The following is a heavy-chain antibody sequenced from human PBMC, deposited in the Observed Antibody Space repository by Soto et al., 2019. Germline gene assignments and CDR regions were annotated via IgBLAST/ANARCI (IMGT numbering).Heavy chain of an antibody. Sequence: PSETLSLTCTVSGGSISSYYWSWIRQPPGKGLEWIGYIYYSGSTNYNPSLKSRVTISVDTSKNQFSLKLSSVTAADTAVYYCARGGGYSYGFWFDPWGQGTLVTVS. CDR2: IYYSGST. CDR1: GGSISSYY. D-gene: IGHD5-18*01. CDR3: ARGGGYSYGFWFDP. V-gene: IGHV4-59*01. J-gene: IGHJ5*02.